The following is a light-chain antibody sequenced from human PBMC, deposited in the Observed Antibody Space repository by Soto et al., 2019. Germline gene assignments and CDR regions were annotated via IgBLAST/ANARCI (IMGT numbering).Light chain of an antibody. V-gene: IGKV3-15*01. CDR2: GAS. J-gene: IGKJ1*01. CDR1: QSVSSN. Sequence: EIVMTQSPATLSVSPGERATLSCRASQSVSSNLAWYQQKPGQAPRLLIYGASTRATGIPARFSGSGSGTEFHLTISRLESEDFSIYYCQQYNNWRTFGQGDKVEIK. CDR3: QQYNNWRT.